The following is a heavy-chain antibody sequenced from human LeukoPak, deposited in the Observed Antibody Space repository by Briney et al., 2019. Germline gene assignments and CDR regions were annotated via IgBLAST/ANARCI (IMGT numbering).Heavy chain of an antibody. V-gene: IGHV3-7*01. D-gene: IGHD6-6*01. CDR1: GFTFSNYW. CDR2: IKQDGSDK. J-gene: IGHJ4*02. Sequence: GGSLRLSCAASGFTFSNYWMSWVRQAPGKGLEWVANIKQDGSDKYYVDSVKGRFTISRDNAKNSLYLQMNSLRAEDTAVYYCARRHASSSRDYWGQGTLVTASS. CDR3: ARRHASSSRDY.